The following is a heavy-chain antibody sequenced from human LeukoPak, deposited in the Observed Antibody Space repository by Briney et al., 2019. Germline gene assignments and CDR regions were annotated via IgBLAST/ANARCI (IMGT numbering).Heavy chain of an antibody. J-gene: IGHJ4*02. CDR3: ARRSQWLVYDY. Sequence: GASVKVSCKASGYTFTGYYMHWVRQAPGQGLEWMGWINPNSGGTKYAQKFQGRVTMTRDTSISTAYMELSRLRSDDTAVYYCARRSQWLVYDYWGQGTLVTVSS. CDR1: GYTFTGYY. V-gene: IGHV1-2*02. D-gene: IGHD6-19*01. CDR2: INPNSGGT.